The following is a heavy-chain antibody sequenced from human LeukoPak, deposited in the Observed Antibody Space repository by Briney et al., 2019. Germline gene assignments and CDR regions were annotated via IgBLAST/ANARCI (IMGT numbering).Heavy chain of an antibody. CDR3: AKTLWFGESYYFDY. Sequence: GGSLRLSCAASGFTFSSYAMSWVRQAPGKGLEWVSAISGSGGSTCYADSVKGRFTISRDNSKNTLYLQMNSLRAEDTAVYYCAKTLWFGESYYFDYWGQGTLVTVYS. V-gene: IGHV3-23*01. CDR1: GFTFSSYA. J-gene: IGHJ4*02. D-gene: IGHD3-10*01. CDR2: ISGSGGST.